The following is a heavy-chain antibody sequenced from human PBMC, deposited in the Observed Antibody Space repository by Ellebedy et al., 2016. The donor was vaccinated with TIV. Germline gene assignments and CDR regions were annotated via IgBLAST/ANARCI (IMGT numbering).Heavy chain of an antibody. CDR2: IYSGADGGDT. CDR3: ARERGSYYGYFFDY. J-gene: IGHJ4*02. D-gene: IGHD3-3*01. CDR1: GFTVSSNY. V-gene: IGHV3-53*01. Sequence: PGGSLRLSCAASGFTVSSNYMNWVRQAPGKGLEWVSVIYSGADGGDTYCADPVKGRFTISRDNSKNTLYLQMNSLRVEDTAVYYCARERGSYYGYFFDYWGQGTLVTVAS.